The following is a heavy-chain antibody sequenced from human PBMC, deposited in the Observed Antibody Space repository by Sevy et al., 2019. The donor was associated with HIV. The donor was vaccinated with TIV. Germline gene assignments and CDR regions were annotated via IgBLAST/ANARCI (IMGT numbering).Heavy chain of an antibody. CDR3: ARAADTAMVGPGAFDI. Sequence: GGFLRLSCAASGFTFSSYWMSWVRQAPGKGLEWVANIKQDGSEKYYVDSVKGRFTISRDNAKNSLYLQMNSLRAEDTTVYYCARAADTAMVGPGAFDIWGQGTMVTVSS. CDR1: GFTFSSYW. CDR2: IKQDGSEK. D-gene: IGHD5-18*01. J-gene: IGHJ3*02. V-gene: IGHV3-7*03.